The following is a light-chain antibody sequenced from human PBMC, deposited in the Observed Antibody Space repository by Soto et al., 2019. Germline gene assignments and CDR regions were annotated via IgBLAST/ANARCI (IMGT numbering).Light chain of an antibody. V-gene: IGKV1-5*01. CDR2: DAS. Sequence: IPMNPSPFPLSASVGDKVTLTFPASQSISSWLAWYQQKPGKAPKLLIYDASSLESGVPSRFSGSGSGTEFTLTISSLQPDDFATYYCQQYNRYSWTFGQGTKVDIK. J-gene: IGKJ1*01. CDR1: QSISSW. CDR3: QQYNRYSWT.